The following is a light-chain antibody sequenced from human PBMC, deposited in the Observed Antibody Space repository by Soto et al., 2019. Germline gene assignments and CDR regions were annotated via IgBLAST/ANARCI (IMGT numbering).Light chain of an antibody. J-gene: IGKJ4*01. Sequence: ETVLTQSPGTLSLSPGERATLSCRASSAVSSIYLAWYQQKPGQDPRLLIYGASSRATGIPDRFSGSGSGTDCTLTISRLEPEDFGVYYFQQYESSLTFGGGTRVEIK. V-gene: IGKV3-20*01. CDR1: SAVSSIY. CDR2: GAS. CDR3: QQYESSLT.